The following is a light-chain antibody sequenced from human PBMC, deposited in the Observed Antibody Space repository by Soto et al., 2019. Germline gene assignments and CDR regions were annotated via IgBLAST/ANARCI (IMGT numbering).Light chain of an antibody. CDR2: DVS. CDR1: SSDVGGYNY. J-gene: IGLJ1*01. Sequence: QSALTQPRSVSGSPGQSVTISCTGTSSDVGGYNYVSWYQQHPGKAPKLMIYDVSKRPSGVPDRFSGSKSGNTASLTISGLQAEDEADYYCSSYAGSYTDVFGTGTQLTVL. V-gene: IGLV2-11*01. CDR3: SSYAGSYTDV.